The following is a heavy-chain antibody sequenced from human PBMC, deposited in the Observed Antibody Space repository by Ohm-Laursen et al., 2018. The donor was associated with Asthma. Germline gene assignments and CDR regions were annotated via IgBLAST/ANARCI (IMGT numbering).Heavy chain of an antibody. CDR2: MNPNSGNT. CDR1: GYTFTSYD. Sequence: ASVKVSCKASGYTFTSYDINWVRQATGQGLEWMGWMNPNSGNTGYAQKFQGRVTMTRNTSISTAYMDLSSLRSEDTAVYYCARSPEDSSGWSDYWGQGTLVTVSS. J-gene: IGHJ4*02. D-gene: IGHD6-19*01. V-gene: IGHV1-8*01. CDR3: ARSPEDSSGWSDY.